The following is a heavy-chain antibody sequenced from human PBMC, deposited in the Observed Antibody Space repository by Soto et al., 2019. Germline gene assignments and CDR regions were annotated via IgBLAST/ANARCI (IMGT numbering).Heavy chain of an antibody. V-gene: IGHV4-31*03. Sequence: SETLSLTCTVSGGPIITGGYFWTWIRQRPGKGLEWIGNIYYTGATSYNPSLKSRLTISFDTSKNQFSLKLTSVTVADTAVYFCARDRLSHDGNNSFFDYCGQGTLLTVS. CDR2: IYYTGAT. CDR3: ARDRLSHDGNNSFFDY. J-gene: IGHJ4*02. D-gene: IGHD1-20*01. CDR1: GGPIITGGYF.